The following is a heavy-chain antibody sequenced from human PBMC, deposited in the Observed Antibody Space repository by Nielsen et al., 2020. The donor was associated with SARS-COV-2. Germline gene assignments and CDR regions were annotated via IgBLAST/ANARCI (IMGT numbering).Heavy chain of an antibody. V-gene: IGHV3-48*02. J-gene: IGHJ6*03. CDR1: GFTFSASG. CDR2: INGGETHV. CDR3: ARQTVSSYQLLRKYYYYIDV. Sequence: GESLKISCAASGFTFSASGMNWVRQAPGRGLEWISYINGGETHVYYTASVKGRFTIFRDNAKNALYLQMNSLRDDDTAVYYCARQTVSSYQLLRKYYYYIDVWGKGTTVTVSS. D-gene: IGHD2-2*01.